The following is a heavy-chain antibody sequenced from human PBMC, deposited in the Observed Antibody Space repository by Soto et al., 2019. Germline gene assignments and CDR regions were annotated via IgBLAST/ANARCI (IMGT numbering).Heavy chain of an antibody. D-gene: IGHD5-12*01. J-gene: IGHJ4*02. CDR1: GFSFSSYA. V-gene: IGHV3-23*01. Sequence: DVQLLESGGGLVQPGGSLRLSCAASGFSFSSYAMVWVRQAPGKGLEWVAVISARGGSSYFADSVKGRFTLSRDNSMNVLSLEMNSLRAEDTAIYFWAKGSIEYSASGDIWGQGTLVVVSS. CDR3: AKGSIEYSASGDI. CDR2: ISARGGSS.